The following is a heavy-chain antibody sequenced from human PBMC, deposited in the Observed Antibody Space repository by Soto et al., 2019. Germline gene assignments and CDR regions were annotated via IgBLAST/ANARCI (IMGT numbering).Heavy chain of an antibody. CDR1: GYTFTSSG. J-gene: IGHJ6*02. CDR3: AREGVAAYYYSGMDV. V-gene: IGHV1-18*01. Sequence: QVQLVQSGAEVKKPGASVKVSCKASGYTFTSSGISWVRQAPGQGPEWMGWISSYNGDTNYAQTFQGRVTMTTDTSTSTAYMALRSLRSDDTAVYYCAREGVAAYYYSGMDVWGQGTPVTVSS. CDR2: ISSYNGDT.